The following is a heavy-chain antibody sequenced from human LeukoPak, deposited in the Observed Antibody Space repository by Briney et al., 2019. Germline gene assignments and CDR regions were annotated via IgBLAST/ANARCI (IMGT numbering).Heavy chain of an antibody. J-gene: IGHJ4*02. D-gene: IGHD3-10*01. CDR1: GGSISSYY. CDR2: INHSGST. Sequence: SETLSLTCTVSGGSISSYYWSWIRQPPGKGLEWIGEINHSGSTNYNPSLKSRVTISVDTSKNQFSLKLSSVTAADTAVYYCARGARPRITMVRGVIVHPTYFDYWGQGTLVTVSS. V-gene: IGHV4-34*01. CDR3: ARGARPRITMVRGVIVHPTYFDY.